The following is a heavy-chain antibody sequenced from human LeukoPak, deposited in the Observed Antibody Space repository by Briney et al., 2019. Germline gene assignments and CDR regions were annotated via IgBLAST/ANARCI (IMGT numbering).Heavy chain of an antibody. CDR1: GFTFSSYS. CDR3: ARTLIEYSVSSCYFDY. D-gene: IGHD6-6*01. V-gene: IGHV3-30*03. Sequence: GGSLRLSCAASGFTFSSYSMNWVRQAPGKGLEWVAFMSYDGSNKKYADSVKGRFTISRDNSKNTLYLQMNSLRAEDTAVYYCARTLIEYSVSSCYFDYWGQGTLVTVSS. CDR2: MSYDGSNK. J-gene: IGHJ4*02.